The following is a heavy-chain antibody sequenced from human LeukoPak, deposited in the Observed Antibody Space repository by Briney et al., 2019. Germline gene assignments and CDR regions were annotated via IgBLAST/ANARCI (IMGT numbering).Heavy chain of an antibody. CDR1: GFTFSSYD. Sequence: PGRSLRLSCAASGFTFSSYDMSWVRQAPGKALEWVSGISSGGGNTNYADSVKGRFVISRDNSKNTLYLQMNTLRADDTAVYYCAKPLSAVSVFDYWGQGTLVTVSS. J-gene: IGHJ4*02. CDR3: AKPLSAVSVFDY. D-gene: IGHD2-2*01. V-gene: IGHV3-23*01. CDR2: ISSGGGNT.